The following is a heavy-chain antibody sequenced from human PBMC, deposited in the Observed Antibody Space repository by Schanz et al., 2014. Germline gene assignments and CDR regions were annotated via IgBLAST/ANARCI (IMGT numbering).Heavy chain of an antibody. CDR2: ISSSSSTR. Sequence: DVHLLDSGGGLVQPGGSLRLSCAASGFTFSAYAMTWVRQAPGKGLEWVSYISSSSSTRYYADSVKGRFTISRDNAKNTLYLQMNSLRAEDTAVYYCAKGRFGELSAFDIWGQGTMVTVSS. D-gene: IGHD3-10*01. V-gene: IGHV3-48*01. J-gene: IGHJ3*02. CDR1: GFTFSAYA. CDR3: AKGRFGELSAFDI.